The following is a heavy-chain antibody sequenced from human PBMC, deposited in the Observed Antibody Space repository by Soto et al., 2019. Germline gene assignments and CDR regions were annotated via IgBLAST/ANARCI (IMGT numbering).Heavy chain of an antibody. CDR2: VSANNGHT. J-gene: IGHJ6*02. V-gene: IGHV1-18*01. CDR1: GFTFSNYG. CDR3: ARDIESVTAKHFFYYYAMDV. Sequence: ASVKVSCKASGFTFSNYGLNWVLQAPGQWLEWMGCVSANNGHTNYAQNLQGRVSMTTDTSTSTAYMELRGLTFDDTAVYYCARDIESVTAKHFFYYYAMDVWGQGTTVTVS. D-gene: IGHD2-8*01.